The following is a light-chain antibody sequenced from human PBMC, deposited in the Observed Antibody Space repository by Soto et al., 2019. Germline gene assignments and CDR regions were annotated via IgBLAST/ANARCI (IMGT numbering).Light chain of an antibody. CDR1: QTIIFS. CDR2: DAS. J-gene: IGKJ1*01. Sequence: IQMTQSPSTRSASVVYRGTMTVVASQTIIFSLAWYQQKPGKAPKLLIYDASTLQSGVPSRFSGSESGTEFILTTSGLQPDDFATYSCQQYHGYSLTFGQGTKVDIK. V-gene: IGKV1-5*01. CDR3: QQYHGYSLT.